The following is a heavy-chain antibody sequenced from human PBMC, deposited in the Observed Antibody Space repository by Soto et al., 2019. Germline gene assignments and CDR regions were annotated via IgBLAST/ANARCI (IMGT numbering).Heavy chain of an antibody. CDR1: GFTFSSYS. D-gene: IGHD2-15*01. Sequence: GGSLRLSCAASGFTFSSYSMNWVRQAPGKGLEWVSYISSSSSTIYYADSVKGRFNISRDNAKNSLYLQMNSLRAEDTAVYYCARLGYCSGGSCRTGAFDIWGQGTMVTVSS. J-gene: IGHJ3*02. V-gene: IGHV3-48*01. CDR2: ISSSSSTI. CDR3: ARLGYCSGGSCRTGAFDI.